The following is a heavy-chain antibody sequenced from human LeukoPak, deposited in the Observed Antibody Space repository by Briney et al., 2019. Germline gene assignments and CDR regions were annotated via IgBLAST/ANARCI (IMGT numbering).Heavy chain of an antibody. D-gene: IGHD3-22*01. Sequence: SETLSLTCTVSGGSISSYYWSWIRQPAGKGLEWIGRIYTSGSTNYNPSLKSRVTMSVDTSKNQFSLQLNSVTPEDTAVYYCARAPLGTTYDSSGYFLTQNTRGYYFDYWGQGTLVTVSS. CDR2: IYTSGST. V-gene: IGHV4-4*07. J-gene: IGHJ4*02. CDR1: GGSISSYY. CDR3: ARAPLGTTYDSSGYFLTQNTRGYYFDY.